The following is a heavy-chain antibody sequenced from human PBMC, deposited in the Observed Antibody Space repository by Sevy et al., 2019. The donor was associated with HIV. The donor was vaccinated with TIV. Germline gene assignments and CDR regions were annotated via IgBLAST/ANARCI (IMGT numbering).Heavy chain of an antibody. Sequence: GGSLRLSCAASIFTFNIYGMQWVRQAPGKGLEWVAYMRKDGLTTYYADSVKGRFTISRDNSKNTPYLQMNSLRAEDTAVYYCARESGYSSSPGAFDIWGQGTLVTVSS. D-gene: IGHD6-6*01. CDR1: IFTFNIYG. V-gene: IGHV3-30*02. J-gene: IGHJ3*02. CDR2: MRKDGLTT. CDR3: ARESGYSSSPGAFDI.